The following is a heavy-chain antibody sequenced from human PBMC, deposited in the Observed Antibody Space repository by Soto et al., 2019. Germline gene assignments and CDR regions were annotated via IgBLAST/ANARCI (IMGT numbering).Heavy chain of an antibody. Sequence: QVQLVQSGAEVKKPGASVKVSCKASGYTFTSYGISWVRQAPGQGLEWMGWISAYNGNTNYAQKLQGRVTMTTDTSTRTAYMELRSLRSDETAVYYCARGGSDDFWRGYSSYYYYYMDVWGKGTTVTVSS. CDR2: ISAYNGNT. CDR3: ARGGSDDFWRGYSSYYYYYMDV. V-gene: IGHV1-18*01. J-gene: IGHJ6*03. D-gene: IGHD3-3*01. CDR1: GYTFTSYG.